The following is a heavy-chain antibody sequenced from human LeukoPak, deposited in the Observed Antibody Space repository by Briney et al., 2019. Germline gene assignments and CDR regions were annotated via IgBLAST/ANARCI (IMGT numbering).Heavy chain of an antibody. J-gene: IGHJ3*02. D-gene: IGHD3-10*01. V-gene: IGHV3-20*04. CDR2: INWNGGST. CDR3: ARDPYYYDSGSFAAFDI. CDR1: GFTFDDYG. Sequence: GGSLRLSCAASGFTFDDYGMSWVRQAPGKGLEWVSGINWNGGSTSYADSVKGRFTISRDNAENSLYLQMDSLRAEDTAVYYCARDPYYYDSGSFAAFDIWGQGTMVTVSS.